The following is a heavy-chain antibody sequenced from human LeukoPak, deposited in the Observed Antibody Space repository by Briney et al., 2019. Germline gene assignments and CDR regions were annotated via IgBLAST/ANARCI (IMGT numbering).Heavy chain of an antibody. V-gene: IGHV4-34*01. J-gene: IGHJ4*02. CDR2: INHSGRI. Sequence: SETLSLTCAVYGGSFSGYYWRWIRQPPGKGLEWIGEINHSGRINHNPSLKSRVTISVDTPKNQFSLKLSSVTAADTAVYYCARGDYYDSSGYYCFDHWGQGTLVTVSS. CDR3: ARGDYYDSSGYYCFDH. D-gene: IGHD3-22*01. CDR1: GGSFSGYY.